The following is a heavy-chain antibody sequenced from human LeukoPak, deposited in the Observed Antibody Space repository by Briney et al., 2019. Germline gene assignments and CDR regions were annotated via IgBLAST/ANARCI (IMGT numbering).Heavy chain of an antibody. D-gene: IGHD6-25*01. V-gene: IGHV1-2*02. CDR2: INPNSGGT. CDR1: GYTFTGYY. CDR3: ARPASVSSGRYGMDV. Sequence: ASVKVSCKASGYTFTGYYMHWVRQAPGQGLEWMGWINPNSGGTNYAQKFQGRVTMTRDTSIGTAYMELSRLRSDDTAVYYCARPASVSSGRYGMDVWGQGTTVTVSS. J-gene: IGHJ6*02.